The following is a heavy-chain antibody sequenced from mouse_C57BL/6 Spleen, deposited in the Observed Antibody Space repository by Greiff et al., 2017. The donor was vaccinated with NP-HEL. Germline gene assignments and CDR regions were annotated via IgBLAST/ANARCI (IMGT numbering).Heavy chain of an antibody. D-gene: IGHD1-1*01. CDR3: ARGMTTVGYYFDY. CDR1: GYSFTDYN. V-gene: IGHV1-39*01. J-gene: IGHJ2*01. CDR2: INPNYGTT. Sequence: EVQLQQPGPELVKPGASVKISCKASGYSFTDYNMNWVKQSPGKSLEWIGVINPNYGTTSYNQKFKGKATLTVDKSSSTAYMQLNSLTSEDSAVYYWARGMTTVGYYFDYWGQGTTLTVSS.